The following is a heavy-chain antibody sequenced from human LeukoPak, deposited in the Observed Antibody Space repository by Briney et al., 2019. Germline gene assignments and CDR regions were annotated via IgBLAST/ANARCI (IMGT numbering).Heavy chain of an antibody. D-gene: IGHD3-10*01. V-gene: IGHV3-7*01. J-gene: IGHJ4*02. CDR2: IKEDGSEK. Sequence: GGSLRLSCAASGFTFRSYWMSWVRQAPGKGLEWVANIKEDGSEKYYVDSVKGRFTISRDNAKNSLYLQMNSLRADDTAVYYCARYGGSNYVGFWGQRTLVTVSS. CDR1: GFTFRSYW. CDR3: ARYGGSNYVGF.